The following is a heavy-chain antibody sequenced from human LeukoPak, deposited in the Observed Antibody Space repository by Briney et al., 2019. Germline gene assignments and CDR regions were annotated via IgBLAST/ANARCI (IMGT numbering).Heavy chain of an antibody. Sequence: VSVKVACKASGYTFTSYGISWVRQAPGQGLEWMGWISAYDGHTNYARKFQGRVTMTTDTSTSKAYMDLRSLKSDDTAVYYCARGPGYSSGWYDYWGQGTLVTVSS. CDR1: GYTFTSYG. J-gene: IGHJ4*02. D-gene: IGHD6-19*01. V-gene: IGHV1-18*01. CDR2: ISAYDGHT. CDR3: ARGPGYSSGWYDY.